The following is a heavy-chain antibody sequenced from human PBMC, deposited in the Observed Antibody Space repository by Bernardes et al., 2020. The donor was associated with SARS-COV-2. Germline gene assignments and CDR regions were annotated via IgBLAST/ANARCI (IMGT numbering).Heavy chain of an antibody. CDR1: GFTFTTYA. CDR2: LSSIGGIT. D-gene: IGHD6-6*01. CDR3: ARDMAARPLGLLGY. V-gene: IGHV3-23*01. J-gene: IGHJ4*02. Sequence: GGSLRLSCAASGFTFTTYAMSWVRQAPGKGLEWVGALSSIGGITFYPDSVKGRFNITRDNSKNTLYLQMNSLRAEDTAVYYCARDMAARPLGLLGYWGQGTLVTVSS.